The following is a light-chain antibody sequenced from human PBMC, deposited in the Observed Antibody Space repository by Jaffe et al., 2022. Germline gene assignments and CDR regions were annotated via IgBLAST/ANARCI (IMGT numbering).Light chain of an antibody. J-gene: IGLJ2*01. V-gene: IGLV3-9*01. Sequence: SYDLTQPVSVSVALGQTARITCGGNNIGSKNVQWYQQKSGQAPVVVIYRDYNRPSGIPERFSGFNSENTATLTISRAQVGDEADYYCQVWDSSAAVFGGGTKLTVL. CDR1: NIGSKN. CDR2: RDY. CDR3: QVWDSSAAV.